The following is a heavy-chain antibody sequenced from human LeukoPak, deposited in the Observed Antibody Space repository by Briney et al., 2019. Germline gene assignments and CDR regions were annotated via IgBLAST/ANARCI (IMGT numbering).Heavy chain of an antibody. CDR2: IYASGNT. Sequence: GSLRLSCAASGFTFSNAWMSWVRQAPGKGLEWVGRIYASGNTNYNPSLKSRVTMSVDTSKNQFSLELNSVTAADTAVYYCACGVAAAGWLYFDYWGQGSLVTVSS. CDR3: ACGVAAAGWLYFDY. V-gene: IGHV4-59*10. J-gene: IGHJ4*02. D-gene: IGHD6-13*01. CDR1: GFTFSNAW.